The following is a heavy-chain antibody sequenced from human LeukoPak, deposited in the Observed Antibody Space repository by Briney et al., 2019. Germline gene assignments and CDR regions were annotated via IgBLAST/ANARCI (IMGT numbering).Heavy chain of an antibody. J-gene: IGHJ6*02. CDR2: ISAYNGNT. V-gene: IGHV1-18*01. CDR3: ARDTDCSSTSCYTGLRYYYYGMDV. D-gene: IGHD2-2*02. Sequence: ASVKVSCKASGYTFTSYGISWVRQAPGQGLEWMGWISAYNGNTNYAQKLQGRVTMTTDTSTSTAYMELRSLRSDDTAVYYCARDTDCSSTSCYTGLRYYYYGMDVWGQGTTVTVSS. CDR1: GYTFTSYG.